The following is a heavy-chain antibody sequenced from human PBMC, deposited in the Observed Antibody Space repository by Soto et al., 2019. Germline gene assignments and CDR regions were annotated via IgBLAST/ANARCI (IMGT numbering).Heavy chain of an antibody. CDR1: GFTFSTYG. CDR3: VRAFDY. CDR2: ISVSTSIM. V-gene: IGHV3-21*01. Sequence: GGSLRLSCRASGFTFSTYGMHWVRQSPGTGLEWVSSISVSTSIMYYSDSVRGRFTVSRDNSKNSVYLQMNSLRVEDTAVYYCVRAFDYWRQGTLVTVSS. J-gene: IGHJ4*02.